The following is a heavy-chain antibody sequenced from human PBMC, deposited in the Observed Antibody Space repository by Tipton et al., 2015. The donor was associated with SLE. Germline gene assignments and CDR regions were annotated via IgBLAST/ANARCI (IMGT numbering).Heavy chain of an antibody. J-gene: IGHJ4*02. Sequence: TLSLTCAVYGGSFSGYYWSWIRQPPGKGLEWIGEINHSGSTNYNSSLKSRVTISVDTPKNQFSLKLSSVTAADTALYYCASLRTEYYYGSRADYWGQGTLVTVSS. CDR2: INHSGST. D-gene: IGHD3-10*01. CDR3: ASLRTEYYYGSRADY. V-gene: IGHV4-34*01. CDR1: GGSFSGYY.